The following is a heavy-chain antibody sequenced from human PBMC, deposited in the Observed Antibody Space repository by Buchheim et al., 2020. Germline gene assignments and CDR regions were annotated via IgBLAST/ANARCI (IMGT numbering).Heavy chain of an antibody. Sequence: QVQLVQSGAEVKKPGPSVKVSCKASGYTFTSYYMHWVRQAPGQGLEWMGMINPSGGSTTYAQKLQGRVTMTRDTSTSTVYMELSSLRSEDTAVYYCARVSAATDYYYGMDVWGQGTT. J-gene: IGHJ6*02. CDR3: ARVSAATDYYYGMDV. D-gene: IGHD2-15*01. V-gene: IGHV1-46*01. CDR2: INPSGGST. CDR1: GYTFTSYY.